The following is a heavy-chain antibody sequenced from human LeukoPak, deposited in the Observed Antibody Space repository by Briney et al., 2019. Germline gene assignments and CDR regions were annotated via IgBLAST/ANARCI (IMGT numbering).Heavy chain of an antibody. D-gene: IGHD2-15*01. CDR3: TTGYCDGGTCFSALRFDF. Sequence: PGGSLGLSCSASGFTFTNAWMNWVRQAPGKGLEWLGRIKSKTDGGTTDYAAPVKGRFSISRDDSKSTLFLQMNSLNTEDTALYYCTTGYCDGGTCFSALRFDFWGLGTLVTVSS. CDR2: IKSKTDGGTT. J-gene: IGHJ4*02. V-gene: IGHV3-15*01. CDR1: GFTFTNAW.